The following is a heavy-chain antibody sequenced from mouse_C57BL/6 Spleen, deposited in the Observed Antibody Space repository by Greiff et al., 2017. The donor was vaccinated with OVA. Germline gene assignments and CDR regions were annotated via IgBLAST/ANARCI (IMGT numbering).Heavy chain of an antibody. CDR1: GYAFSSSW. Sequence: QVQLQQSGPELVKPGASVKISCKASGYAFSSSWMNWVKQRPGKGLEWIGRIYPGDGDTNYNGKFKGKATLTADKSSSTAYMQLSSLTSEDSAVYFCAREVKLLLWYFDVWGTGTTVTVSS. V-gene: IGHV1-82*01. J-gene: IGHJ1*03. CDR3: AREVKLLLWYFDV. D-gene: IGHD1-1*01. CDR2: IYPGDGDT.